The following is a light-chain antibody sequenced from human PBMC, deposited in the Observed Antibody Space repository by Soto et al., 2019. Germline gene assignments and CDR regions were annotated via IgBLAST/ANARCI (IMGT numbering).Light chain of an antibody. V-gene: IGLV2-14*01. Sequence: QSVLTQPASVSGSPGQSITISCTGASSDIGAYNYVSWYQQHPDKAPKLIISEVNHRPSGVSNRFSGSKSGNTASLTISGLQAEDEAHYYCSSYTAISTLIFGGGTKLTVL. CDR3: SSYTAISTLI. CDR1: SSDIGAYNY. CDR2: EVN. J-gene: IGLJ2*01.